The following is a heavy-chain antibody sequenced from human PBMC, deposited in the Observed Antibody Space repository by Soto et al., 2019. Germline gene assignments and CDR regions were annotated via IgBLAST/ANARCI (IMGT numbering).Heavy chain of an antibody. J-gene: IGHJ5*02. D-gene: IGHD3-3*01. V-gene: IGHV5-51*01. CDR3: ERHRGPGVTIFGVVPITSRGGLDP. CDR1: GYSFTSYW. Sequence: PGESLKISCKGSGYSFTSYWIGWVRQMPGKGLEWMGIIYPGDSDTRYSPSFQGQVTISADKSISTAYLQWSSLKASDTAMYYCERHRGPGVTIFGVVPITSRGGLDPWGQGTLVNVSS. CDR2: IYPGDSDT.